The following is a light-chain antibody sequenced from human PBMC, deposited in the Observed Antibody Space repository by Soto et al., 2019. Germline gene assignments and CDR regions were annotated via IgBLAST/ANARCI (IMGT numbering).Light chain of an antibody. CDR2: DAS. CDR3: QQRNIWPPVT. Sequence: DTVMTQSPATLSVSPGERASLSCGANQSVGNNLAWYRQKPGQAPRLLIYDASSRATGIPARFSGSGSGTDFTLTIISLEPEDFAVYYCQQRNIWPPVTFGQGTRLEIK. J-gene: IGKJ5*01. CDR1: QSVGNN. V-gene: IGKV3-15*01.